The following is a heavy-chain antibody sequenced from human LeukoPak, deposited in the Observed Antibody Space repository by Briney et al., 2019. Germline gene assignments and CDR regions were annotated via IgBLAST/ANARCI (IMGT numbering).Heavy chain of an antibody. CDR1: GFTFSSYA. Sequence: PGRSLRLSCAASGFTFSSYAMHWVRQAPGKGLEWVAVISYDGSNKYYADSVKGRFTISRDNSKNTLYLQMNSLRAEDTAVYYCARDRGYCSSTSCSKGWIYFDYWGQGTLVTVSS. V-gene: IGHV3-30-3*01. D-gene: IGHD2-2*01. J-gene: IGHJ4*02. CDR3: ARDRGYCSSTSCSKGWIYFDY. CDR2: ISYDGSNK.